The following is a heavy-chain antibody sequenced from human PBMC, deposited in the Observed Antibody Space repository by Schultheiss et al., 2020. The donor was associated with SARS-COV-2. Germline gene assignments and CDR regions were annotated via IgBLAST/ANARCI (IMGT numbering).Heavy chain of an antibody. V-gene: IGHV4-34*01. Sequence: SQTLSLTCAVYGGSFSGHYWSWIRQPPGKGLEWIGEIIHSGSTNYNPSLKSRVTISVDTSKNQFSLKLSSVTAADTAVYYCARGPTYYYGSGSYNHYYYGMDVWGQGTTVTVSS. J-gene: IGHJ6*02. CDR3: ARGPTYYYGSGSYNHYYYGMDV. CDR2: IIHSGST. D-gene: IGHD3-10*01. CDR1: GGSFSGHY.